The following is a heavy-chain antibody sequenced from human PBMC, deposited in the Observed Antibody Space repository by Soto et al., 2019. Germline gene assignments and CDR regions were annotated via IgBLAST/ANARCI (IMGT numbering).Heavy chain of an antibody. D-gene: IGHD6-13*01. CDR3: AASQQFAY. CDR1: GYTFTSYG. J-gene: IGHJ4*02. V-gene: IGHV1-18*01. CDR2: VNTYDGNT. Sequence: QVQLVQSGAEVKKPGASVTVSCKASGYTFTSYGINWVRQAPGQGLEWMGWVNTYDGNTNHAQKFQGRVTMTTDTSTSTAYMELRSLSSDDTAVYYCAASQQFAYWGQGTLVTVSS.